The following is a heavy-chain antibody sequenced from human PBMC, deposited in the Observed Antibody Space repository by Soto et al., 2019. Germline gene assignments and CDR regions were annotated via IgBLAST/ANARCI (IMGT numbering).Heavy chain of an antibody. CDR2: ISAYNGNT. CDR1: GYTFASYG. Sequence: ASVEVSCKASGYTFASYGISWVRQAPGQGLEWMGWISAYNGNTNYAQKLQGRVTMTTDTSTSTAYMELRSLRSDDTAVYYCARDNVVVVAATPGPYWGQGTLVTVSS. D-gene: IGHD2-15*01. CDR3: ARDNVVVVAATPGPY. V-gene: IGHV1-18*01. J-gene: IGHJ4*02.